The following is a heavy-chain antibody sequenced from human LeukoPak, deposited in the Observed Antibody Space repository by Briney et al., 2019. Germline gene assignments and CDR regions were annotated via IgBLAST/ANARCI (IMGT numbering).Heavy chain of an antibody. D-gene: IGHD3-3*01. J-gene: IGHJ4*02. V-gene: IGHV3-30*18. CDR1: GFTFSSYG. Sequence: PGRSLRLSCAASGFTFSSYGMHWVRQAPGKGLEWVAVISYDGSNKYYADSVKGRFTTSRDNSKNTLYLQMNSLRAEDTAVYYCAKGLDDFWSGPLDYWGQGTLVTVSS. CDR3: AKGLDDFWSGPLDY. CDR2: ISYDGSNK.